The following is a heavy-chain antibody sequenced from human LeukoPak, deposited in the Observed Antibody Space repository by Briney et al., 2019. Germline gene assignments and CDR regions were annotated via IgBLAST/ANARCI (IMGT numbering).Heavy chain of an antibody. Sequence: GGSLRLSCAVSGFTYSSYWMNCVRQAPGKGMEWVAKIKDDGREKYYVDSVKGRFTAPRDNAKNSLYLQMNSLRVEDTAVYYCVRGWDLSTSWGQGTLVTVSS. CDR3: VRGWDLSTS. V-gene: IGHV3-7*04. CDR1: GFTYSSYW. D-gene: IGHD1-26*01. J-gene: IGHJ5*02. CDR2: IKDDGREK.